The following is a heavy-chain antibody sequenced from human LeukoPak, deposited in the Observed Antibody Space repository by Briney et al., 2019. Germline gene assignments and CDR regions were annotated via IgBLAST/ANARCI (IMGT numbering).Heavy chain of an antibody. CDR2: IYHSGST. Sequence: SQTLSLTCAVSGGSISSGGYSWSWIRQPPGKGLEWIGYIYHSGSTYYNPSLKSRVTISVDRSKNQFSLKLSSVTAADTAVYYCVRGDYSGYDFGFDYWGQGTLVTVSS. J-gene: IGHJ4*02. CDR3: VRGDYSGYDFGFDY. V-gene: IGHV4-30-2*01. CDR1: GGSISSGGYS. D-gene: IGHD5-12*01.